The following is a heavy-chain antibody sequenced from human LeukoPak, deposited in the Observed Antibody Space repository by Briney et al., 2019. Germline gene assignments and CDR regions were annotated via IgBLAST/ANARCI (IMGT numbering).Heavy chain of an antibody. CDR1: GGSISNYY. D-gene: IGHD5-12*01. CDR3: ARGRGYDPVVFYFDY. V-gene: IGHV4-59*12. CDR2: IYYSGST. Sequence: SETLSLTCTVSGGSISNYYWNWIRQPPGKGLEWIANIYYSGSTYYNPSLKSRVTITLDTSKNQFSLNLTSVTAADTALYYCARGRGYDPVVFYFDYWGQGNLVTVSS. J-gene: IGHJ4*02.